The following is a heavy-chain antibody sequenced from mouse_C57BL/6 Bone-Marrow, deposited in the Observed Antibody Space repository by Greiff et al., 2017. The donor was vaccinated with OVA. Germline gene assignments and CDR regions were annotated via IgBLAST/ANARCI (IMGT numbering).Heavy chain of an antibody. J-gene: IGHJ2*01. CDR2: INPSSGYT. Sequence: VQLQQSGAELARPGASVKMSCKASGYTFTSYSMHWVKQRPGQGLEWIGYINPSSGYTQYNQKFQNKATLTADKPSSTAYMQLSSLTSEDSAYYYGASYYSNYGGWYWFDYWGQGTTLTVSS. CDR1: GYTFTSYS. D-gene: IGHD2-5*01. CDR3: ASYYSNYGGWYWFDY. V-gene: IGHV1-4*01.